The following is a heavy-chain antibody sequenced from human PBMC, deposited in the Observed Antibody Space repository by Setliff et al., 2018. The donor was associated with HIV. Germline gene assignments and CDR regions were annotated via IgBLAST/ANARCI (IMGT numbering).Heavy chain of an antibody. J-gene: IGHJ5*02. CDR1: GGSIISSNW. V-gene: IGHV4-4*02. CDR2: IYYSGSA. D-gene: IGHD6-13*01. CDR3: ARTSILYSSSWYVSKNWFDP. Sequence: SETLSLTCAASGGSIISSNWWSWVRQPPGKGLEWIGSIYYSGSAYYNPSLKSRVTISVDTSKNQFSLKLTSVTAADTAVYYCARTSILYSSSWYVSKNWFDPWGQGTLVTVSS.